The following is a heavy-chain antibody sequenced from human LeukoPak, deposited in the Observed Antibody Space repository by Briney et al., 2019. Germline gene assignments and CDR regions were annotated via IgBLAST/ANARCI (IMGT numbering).Heavy chain of an antibody. V-gene: IGHV3-23*01. D-gene: IGHD4-17*01. J-gene: IGHJ4*02. Sequence: AGGSLRLSCAASGFTFSSYAMSWVRQAPGKGLEWVSAISGSGGSTYYADSVKGRFTISRDNSKNTLYLQMNSLRAEDTAVYYCAKGRRFPGFLDYWGQGTLVTVSS. CDR2: ISGSGGST. CDR3: AKGRRFPGFLDY. CDR1: GFTFSSYA.